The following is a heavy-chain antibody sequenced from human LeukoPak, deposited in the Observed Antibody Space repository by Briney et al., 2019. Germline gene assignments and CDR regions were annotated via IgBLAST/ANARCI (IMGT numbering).Heavy chain of an antibody. CDR1: GFGFASFA. Sequence: GGSLRLSCAASGFGFASFAMGWVRQPPGKGLEWVSTISDSGGRTHYADSVQGRFTISRDNSKNTLYLQINNLRAEDTAIYYCDAADFWGQGTLVTVSS. J-gene: IGHJ4*02. V-gene: IGHV3-23*01. D-gene: IGHD6-13*01. CDR3: DAADF. CDR2: ISDSGGRT.